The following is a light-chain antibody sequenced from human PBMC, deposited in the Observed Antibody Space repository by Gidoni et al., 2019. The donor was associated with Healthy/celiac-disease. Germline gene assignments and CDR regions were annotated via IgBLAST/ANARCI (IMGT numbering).Light chain of an antibody. CDR3: QQYGSSLFT. Sequence: EIVLTQSPGTLSLSPGESATLSCRASQSVSSSYLAWYQQKPGQAPRLLIYGASSRATGIPDRFSGSGSGTDFTLTISRLEPEDFAVYYCQQYGSSLFTFXXXTKVEIK. V-gene: IGKV3-20*01. CDR1: QSVSSSY. CDR2: GAS. J-gene: IGKJ4*01.